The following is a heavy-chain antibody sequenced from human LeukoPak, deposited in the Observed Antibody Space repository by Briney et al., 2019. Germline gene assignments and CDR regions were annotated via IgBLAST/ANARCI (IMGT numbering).Heavy chain of an antibody. J-gene: IGHJ4*02. CDR1: GYTFTSYY. V-gene: IGHV1-46*01. CDR2: INPSGGST. CDR3: ARCLYDILTGCPFDY. Sequence: ASVKVSCKASGYTFTSYYMHWVRQAPGQGLEWMGIINPSGGSTSYAQKFQGRVTMTRDMSTSTVYMELSSLRSEDTAVYYCARCLYDILTGCPFDYWGQGTLVTVSS. D-gene: IGHD3-9*01.